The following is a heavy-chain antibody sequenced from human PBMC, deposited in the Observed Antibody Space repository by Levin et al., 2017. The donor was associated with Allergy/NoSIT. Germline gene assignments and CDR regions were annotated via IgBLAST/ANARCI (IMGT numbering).Heavy chain of an antibody. V-gene: IGHV4-34*01. CDR3: ARGWRDSSGYYYFYGMEV. Sequence: SQTLSLTCAVYGGSFNGSYWSWIRQTPGKGLEWIGEIHHSGSTNYNPSLKSRVTISEDTSKNQFSLVLSSVAAADTAVYYCARGWRDSSGYYYFYGMEVWGQGTTVSVSS. CDR2: IHHSGST. D-gene: IGHD3-22*01. J-gene: IGHJ6*02. CDR1: GGSFNGSY.